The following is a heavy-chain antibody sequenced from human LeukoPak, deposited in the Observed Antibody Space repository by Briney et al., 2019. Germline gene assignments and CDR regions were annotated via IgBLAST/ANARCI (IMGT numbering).Heavy chain of an antibody. D-gene: IGHD6-19*01. V-gene: IGHV3-15*01. CDR2: IKKKTEGGTT. Sequence: GGSLRLSCAASGFTFNNAWMTWVRQTPGKGLEWVGRIKKKTEGGTTDYAAAVKGRFSISRDDSKNTLYLQMNSLKTEDTAVYYCTTAAAVTGFDCWGQGTLVTVSS. J-gene: IGHJ4*02. CDR1: GFTFNNAW. CDR3: TTAAAVTGFDC.